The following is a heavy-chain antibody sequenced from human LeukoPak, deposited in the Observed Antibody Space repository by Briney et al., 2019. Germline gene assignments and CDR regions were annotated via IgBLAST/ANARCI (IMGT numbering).Heavy chain of an antibody. CDR1: GFTFSSST. CDR2: ISSSGSTI. Sequence: HTGGPLRLSCVASGFTFSSSTMNWVRQAPGKGLEWVSYISSSGSTIYYADSVKGRFTISRDNAKNSLYLQMNSLRAEDTAVYYCAELGITMIGGVWGKGTTVTISS. D-gene: IGHD3-10*02. J-gene: IGHJ6*04. V-gene: IGHV3-48*04. CDR3: AELGITMIGGV.